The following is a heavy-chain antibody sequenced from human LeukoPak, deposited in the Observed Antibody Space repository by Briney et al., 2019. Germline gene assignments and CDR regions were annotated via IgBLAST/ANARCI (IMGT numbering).Heavy chain of an antibody. V-gene: IGHV4-39*01. D-gene: IGHD2-15*01. J-gene: IGHJ4*02. Sequence: PSETLSLTCTVSGGSISSNTYYWGWIRQPPGKGLEWIGSIYYSGSTYYNPSLKSRATISVDTSTNQFSLKLTSVTAADTAVYYCARHRGCSGGTRYRYFDYWGQGTLVTVSS. CDR1: GGSISSNTYY. CDR2: IYYSGST. CDR3: ARHRGCSGGTRYRYFDY.